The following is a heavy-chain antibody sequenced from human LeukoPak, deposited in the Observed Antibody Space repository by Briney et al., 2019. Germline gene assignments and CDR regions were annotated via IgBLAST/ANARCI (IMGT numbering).Heavy chain of an antibody. J-gene: IGHJ6*04. CDR1: GFIFSNYA. CDR2: ISSDGNKK. CDR3: AELGITMIGGV. D-gene: IGHD3-10*02. Sequence: PGRSLRLSCAASGFIFSNYAMHWVHQSPGKGLEWVAVISSDGNKKNCADSVKGRFTISRDNSKNTLYLEMNSLRAEDTAVYYCAELGITMIGGVWGKGTTVTISS. V-gene: IGHV3-30*04.